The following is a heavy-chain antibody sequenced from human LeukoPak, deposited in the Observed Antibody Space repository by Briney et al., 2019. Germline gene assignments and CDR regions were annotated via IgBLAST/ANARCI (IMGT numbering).Heavy chain of an antibody. D-gene: IGHD3-22*01. CDR1: GFTFSSYG. Sequence: GGSLRLSCAASGFTFSSYGMHWVRQAPGKGLEWVAVISYDGSNKYYADSVKGRFTTSRDNSKNTLYLQMNSLRAEDTAVYYCAKDEGYYYDSRLDYWGQGTLVTVSS. CDR2: ISYDGSNK. J-gene: IGHJ4*02. V-gene: IGHV3-30*18. CDR3: AKDEGYYYDSRLDY.